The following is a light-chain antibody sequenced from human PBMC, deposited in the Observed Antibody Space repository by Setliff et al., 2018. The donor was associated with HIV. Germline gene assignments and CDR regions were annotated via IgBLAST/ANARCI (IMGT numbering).Light chain of an antibody. Sequence: QSVLTQPASVSGSPGQSITISCTGSSSDVGVHNYVSWYQQHPGKAPKLIIYDVTNRPSGVSDRFSGSKSVNTASLTISGLLAEDEADYYCSSYTSSGTYVFGTGTKGTV. CDR3: SSYTSSGTYV. J-gene: IGLJ1*01. CDR2: DVT. CDR1: SSDVGVHNY. V-gene: IGLV2-14*03.